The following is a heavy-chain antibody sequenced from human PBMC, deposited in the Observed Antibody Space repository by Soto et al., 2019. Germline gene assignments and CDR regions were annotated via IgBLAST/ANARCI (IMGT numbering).Heavy chain of an antibody. CDR3: ARGYGGPSGWFDP. J-gene: IGHJ5*02. CDR1: GYTFTSYA. V-gene: IGHV1-3*01. Sequence: QVQLVQSGAEVKKPGASVKVSCKASGYTFTSYAMHWVRQAPGQRLEWMGWINAGNGNTKYSQKFQGRVTITRDTSASTAYMELISLRSEETAVYYCARGYGGPSGWFDPWGQGTLVTVSS. CDR2: INAGNGNT. D-gene: IGHD3-16*01.